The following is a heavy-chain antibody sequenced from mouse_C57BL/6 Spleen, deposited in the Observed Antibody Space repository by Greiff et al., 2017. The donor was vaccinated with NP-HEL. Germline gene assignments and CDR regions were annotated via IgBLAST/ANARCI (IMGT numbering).Heavy chain of an antibody. CDR3: ARGYDYDDAMDY. V-gene: IGHV1-19*01. CDR2: INPYNGGT. CDR1: GYTFTDYY. D-gene: IGHD2-4*01. J-gene: IGHJ4*01. Sequence: VQLKQSGPVLVKPGASVKMSCKASGYTFTDYYMNWVKQSHGKSLEWIGVINPYNGGTSYNQKFKGKATLTVDKSSSTAYMELNSLTSEDSAVYYCARGYDYDDAMDYWGQGTSVTVSS.